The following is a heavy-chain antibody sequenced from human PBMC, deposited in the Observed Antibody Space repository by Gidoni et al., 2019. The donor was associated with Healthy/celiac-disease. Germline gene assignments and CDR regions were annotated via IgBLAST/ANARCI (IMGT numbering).Heavy chain of an antibody. CDR2: IKSKTDGGTT. Sequence: EVQLVESGGGLVKPGGSLRLSCAASGFTFSNGWMSWVRQAPGKGLEWVGRIKSKTDGGTTDYAAPVKGRFTISRDDSKNTLYLQMNSLKTEDTAVYYCTTDLVVTAITVIWGQGTLVTVSS. CDR3: TTDLVVTAITVI. V-gene: IGHV3-15*01. CDR1: GFTFSNGW. D-gene: IGHD2-21*02. J-gene: IGHJ4*02.